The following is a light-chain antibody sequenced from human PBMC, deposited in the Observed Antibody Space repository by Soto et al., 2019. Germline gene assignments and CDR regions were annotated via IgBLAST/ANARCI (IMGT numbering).Light chain of an antibody. Sequence: DVQMTQSPATLSASVGDRFTTTCRASQSISSWLAWYQQKPGQAPKLLIYKASTLDSGVPSRFSGSGSGTDFTLTISSLQPEDFAPYYCLQRYKTPLTFGGGTKVDI. CDR2: KAS. V-gene: IGKV1-5*03. CDR1: QSISSW. J-gene: IGKJ4*01. CDR3: LQRYKTPLT.